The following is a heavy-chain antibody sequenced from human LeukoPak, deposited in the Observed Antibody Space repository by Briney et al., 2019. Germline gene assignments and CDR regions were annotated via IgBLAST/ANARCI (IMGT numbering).Heavy chain of an antibody. V-gene: IGHV1-46*04. CDR2: INPSGGST. CDR3: ARDWGCSSTSCYGIYWYFDL. CDR1: GYTFTSYY. D-gene: IGHD2-2*01. J-gene: IGHJ2*01. Sequence: GASVKVSCKASGYTFTSYYMHWVRQAPGQGLEWMGIINPSGGSTSYAQKLQGRVTMTRDTSTSTVYMELSSLRSEDTAVYYCARDWGCSSTSCYGIYWYFDLWGRGTLVAVSS.